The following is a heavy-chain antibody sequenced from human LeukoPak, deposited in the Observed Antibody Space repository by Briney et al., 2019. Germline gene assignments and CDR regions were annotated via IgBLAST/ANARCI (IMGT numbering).Heavy chain of an antibody. CDR3: AREYNGGAPNWFDP. CDR1: GGSISSYY. J-gene: IGHJ5*02. Sequence: SETLSLTCTVSGGSISSYYWSWIRQPPGKGLEWIGYIYYSGSTNYNPSLKSRVTISVDTSKNQFSLKLSSVTAADTAVYYCAREYNGGAPNWFDPWGQGTLDTVSS. CDR2: IYYSGST. D-gene: IGHD3-16*01. V-gene: IGHV4-59*01.